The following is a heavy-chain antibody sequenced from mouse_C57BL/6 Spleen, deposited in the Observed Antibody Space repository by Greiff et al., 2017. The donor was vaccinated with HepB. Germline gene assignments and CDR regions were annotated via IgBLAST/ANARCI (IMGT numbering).Heavy chain of an antibody. V-gene: IGHV1-82*01. J-gene: IGHJ2*01. D-gene: IGHD1-1*01. CDR1: GYAFSSSW. CDR3: ARSHGSSPDY. CDR2: IYPGDGDT. Sequence: QVQLQQSGPELVKPGASVKISCKASGYAFSSSWMNWVKQRPGKGLEWIGRIYPGDGDTNYNGKFKGKATLTADKSSSTSYMQLSNLTSEDSAVYFCARSHGSSPDYWGQGTTLTVSS.